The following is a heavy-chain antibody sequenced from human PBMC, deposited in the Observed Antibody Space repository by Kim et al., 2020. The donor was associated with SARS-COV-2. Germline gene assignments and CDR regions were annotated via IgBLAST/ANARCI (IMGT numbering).Heavy chain of an antibody. CDR1: GGTFSSYA. CDR3: ARDHDFWSGYVDYYYGMDV. CDR2: IIPIFGTA. V-gene: IGHV1-69*13. Sequence: SVKVSCKASGGTFSSYAISWVRQAPGQGLEWMGGIIPIFGTANYAQKFQGRVTITADESTSTAYMELSSLRSEDTAVYYCARDHDFWSGYVDYYYGMDVWGQGTTVTVSS. D-gene: IGHD3-3*01. J-gene: IGHJ6*02.